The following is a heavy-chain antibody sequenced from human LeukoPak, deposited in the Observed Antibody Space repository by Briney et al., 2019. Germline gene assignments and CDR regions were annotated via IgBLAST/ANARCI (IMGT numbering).Heavy chain of an antibody. CDR3: VRDGPFGSGTFGY. CDR1: GFSFSRSW. D-gene: IGHD3-10*01. J-gene: IGHJ4*02. V-gene: IGHV3-7*01. Sequence: GGSLRLSCVASGFSFSRSWVSWVRQAPGKGLEWVANIKVDGSEKHYLDSVEGRFIISRDNAKNSVHLQMNSLRAEDTAEYYCVRDGPFGSGTFGYWAQGTLVSVSS. CDR2: IKVDGSEK.